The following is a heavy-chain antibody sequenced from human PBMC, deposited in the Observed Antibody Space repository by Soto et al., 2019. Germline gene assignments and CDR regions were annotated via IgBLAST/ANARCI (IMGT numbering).Heavy chain of an antibody. D-gene: IGHD5-12*01. V-gene: IGHV3-23*01. CDR1: GFTYSSHG. Sequence: EAKLLESGGELIQPGGSLRLSCAASGFTYSSHGMSWLRQAPGKVLERIAGLSRGGGSTDYADSVKGRLTISRYNSKNKLDLIMNSLRVEDTARYYCAIDGQYRTDGFDIWGQGTMVTVSS. CDR3: AIDGQYRTDGFDI. J-gene: IGHJ3*02. CDR2: LSRGGGST.